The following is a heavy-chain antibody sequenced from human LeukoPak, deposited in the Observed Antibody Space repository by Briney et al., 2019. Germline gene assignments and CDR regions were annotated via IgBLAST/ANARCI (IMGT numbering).Heavy chain of an antibody. CDR3: ARDGEVGATGFDY. D-gene: IGHD1-26*01. Sequence: GGSLRLSCAASGFTFSSYAMSWVRQAPGKGLEWVSAISGSGGSTYYADSVRGRFTISRDNSKNTLYLQMNSLRAEDTAVYYCARDGEVGATGFDYWGQGTLVTVSS. CDR1: GFTFSSYA. V-gene: IGHV3-23*01. J-gene: IGHJ4*02. CDR2: ISGSGGST.